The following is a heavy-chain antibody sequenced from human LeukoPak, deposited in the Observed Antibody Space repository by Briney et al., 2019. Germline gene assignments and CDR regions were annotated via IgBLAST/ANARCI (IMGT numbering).Heavy chain of an antibody. Sequence: SQTLSLTCAISGDSVSSNSAAWNWIRQSPSRGLEWLGRTYYRSKWYNDYAVSVKSRVTINPDTSKNQFSLQLNSVTPEDTAVYYCARDFCSSTSCYPYFDYWGQGTLVTVSS. CDR1: GDSVSSNSAA. D-gene: IGHD2-2*01. CDR3: ARDFCSSTSCYPYFDY. J-gene: IGHJ4*02. V-gene: IGHV6-1*01. CDR2: TYYRSKWYN.